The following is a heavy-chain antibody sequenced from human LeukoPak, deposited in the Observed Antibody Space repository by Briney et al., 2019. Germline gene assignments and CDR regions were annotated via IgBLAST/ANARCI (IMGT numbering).Heavy chain of an antibody. CDR1: GGSISSGSCY. J-gene: IGHJ4*02. D-gene: IGHD3-3*01. V-gene: IGHV4-39*01. Sequence: PSETLSLTCTVSGGSISSGSCYWGWIRQPPGKGLEWIGSIYYSGSTYYNPSLKSRVTISVDTSKNQFSLKLSSVTAADTAVYYCARLGGYYPYYFDYWGQGTLVTVSS. CDR3: ARLGGYYPYYFDY. CDR2: IYYSGST.